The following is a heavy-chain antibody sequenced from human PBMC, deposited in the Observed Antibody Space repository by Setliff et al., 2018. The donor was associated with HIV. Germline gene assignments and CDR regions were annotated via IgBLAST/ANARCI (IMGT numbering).Heavy chain of an antibody. J-gene: IGHJ4*02. CDR3: VRGPQFTPH. Sequence: GSLRLSCATSGFTFSYYGMHWVRQAPGKGLEWVSYISSSSSSIYHADSVKGRFTISRDNAKNTLYLQMNRLRADDTAVYYCVRGPQFTPHWGQGTLVTVSS. D-gene: IGHD3-16*01. CDR1: GFTFSYYG. V-gene: IGHV3-48*04. CDR2: ISSSSSSI.